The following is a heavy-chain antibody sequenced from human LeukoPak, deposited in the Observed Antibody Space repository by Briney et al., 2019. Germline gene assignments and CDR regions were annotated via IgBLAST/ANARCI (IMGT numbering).Heavy chain of an antibody. D-gene: IGHD3-22*01. CDR2: IYYSGST. CDR3: ARIGHDSGGYYLSLAFDI. J-gene: IGHJ3*02. V-gene: IGHV4-31*03. CDR1: GGSISSGGYY. Sequence: SQTLSLTCTVSGGSISSGGYYWSWIRQHPGKGLEWIGYIYYSGSTYYNPSLKSRVTISVDTSKNQFSLKLSSVTAADTAVYYCARIGHDSGGYYLSLAFDIWGQGTMVTVSS.